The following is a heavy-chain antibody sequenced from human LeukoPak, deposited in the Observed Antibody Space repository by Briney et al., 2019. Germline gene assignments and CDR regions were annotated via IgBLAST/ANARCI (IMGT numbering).Heavy chain of an antibody. Sequence: SVKVSCKASGGTFSSYAISWVRQAPGQGLEWMGGIIPIFGTANYAQKFQGRVTITTDESTSTAYMEPSSLRSEDTAVYYCARAPLLGEYYYDSSGYGFDYWGQGTLVAVSS. CDR2: IIPIFGTA. CDR3: ARAPLLGEYYYDSSGYGFDY. V-gene: IGHV1-69*05. J-gene: IGHJ4*02. CDR1: GGTFSSYA. D-gene: IGHD3-22*01.